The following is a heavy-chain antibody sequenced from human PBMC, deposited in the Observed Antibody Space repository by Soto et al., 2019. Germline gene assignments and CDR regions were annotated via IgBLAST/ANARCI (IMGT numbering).Heavy chain of an antibody. CDR2: IKSKTDGGTT. Sequence: GGSLRLSCAASGFTFSNAWMSWVRQAPGKGLEWVGRIKSKTDGGTTDYAAPVKGRFTISRDDSKNTLYLQMNSLKTEDTAVYYCTTKLRYFDWAGGYDYWGQGTLVTVSS. CDR3: TTKLRYFDWAGGYDY. J-gene: IGHJ4*02. CDR1: GFTFSNAW. V-gene: IGHV3-15*01. D-gene: IGHD3-9*01.